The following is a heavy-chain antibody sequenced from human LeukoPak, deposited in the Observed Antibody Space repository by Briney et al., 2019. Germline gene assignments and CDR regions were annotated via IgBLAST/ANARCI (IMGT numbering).Heavy chain of an antibody. CDR1: GFTFNTYT. CDR3: ARDMSGWKHYFDY. V-gene: IGHV3-48*01. J-gene: IGHJ4*02. Sequence: PGGSLRLSCAASGFTFNTYTMNWVRQAPGKGLEWVSYISSSSSAIYYADSVKGRFTISRDNAKNSLYLQMNSLRAEDTAVYYCARDMSGWKHYFDYWGQGPLVTVSS. D-gene: IGHD6-19*01. CDR2: ISSSSSAI.